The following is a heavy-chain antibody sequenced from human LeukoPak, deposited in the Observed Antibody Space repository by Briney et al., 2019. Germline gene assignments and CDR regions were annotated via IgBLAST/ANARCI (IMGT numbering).Heavy chain of an antibody. CDR2: ISWNSGSI. D-gene: IGHD6-19*01. Sequence: GRSLRLSCAASGFTFDDYAMHWVRQAPGKGLEWVSGISWNSGSIGYADSVKGRFTISRDNAKNSLYLQMNSLRAEGTALYYCAKGYSSGWYDPWFDYWGQGTLVTVSS. V-gene: IGHV3-9*01. J-gene: IGHJ4*02. CDR1: GFTFDDYA. CDR3: AKGYSSGWYDPWFDY.